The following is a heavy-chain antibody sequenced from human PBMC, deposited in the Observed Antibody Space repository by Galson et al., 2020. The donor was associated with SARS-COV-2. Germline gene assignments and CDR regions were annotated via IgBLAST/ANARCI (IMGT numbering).Heavy chain of an antibody. Sequence: ASVKVSCKASGYTFTSYDINWVRQATGQGLEWMGWMNPNSGNTGYAQKFQGRVTMTRNTSISTAYMELSRLRSDDTAVYYCASPYDGAFDAFDIWGQGTMVTVSS. D-gene: IGHD1-26*01. J-gene: IGHJ3*02. CDR1: GYTFTSYD. V-gene: IGHV1-8*01. CDR3: ASPYDGAFDAFDI. CDR2: MNPNSGNT.